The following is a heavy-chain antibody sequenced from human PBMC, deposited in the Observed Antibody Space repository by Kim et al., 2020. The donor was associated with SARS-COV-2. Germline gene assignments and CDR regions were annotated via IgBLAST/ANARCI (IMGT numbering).Heavy chain of an antibody. D-gene: IGHD3-16*01. CDR3: VREAPSGGITVSLDY. J-gene: IGHJ4*02. CDR2: ISGSAT. CDR1: GFTFGTYA. V-gene: IGHV3-23*01. Sequence: GGSLRLSCAASGFTFGTYAMSWVRQAPGKGLEWVSAISGSATFYADSVKGRFTISRDNSKNTLYLQLSSLTVEDTAVYYCVREAPSGGITVSLDYWGQGT.